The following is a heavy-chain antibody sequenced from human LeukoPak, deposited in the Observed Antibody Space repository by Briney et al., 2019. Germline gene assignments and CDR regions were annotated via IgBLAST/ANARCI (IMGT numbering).Heavy chain of an antibody. Sequence: SETLSLTCTVSGGSISSYYWSWIRQPAGKGLEWIGRIYISGSTNYNPSLKSRVTMSADTYKNQFSLKLSSVTAADTAVYYCAREAAVAGRGFDYWGQGTLVTVSS. CDR1: GGSISSYY. CDR2: IYISGST. CDR3: AREAAVAGRGFDY. J-gene: IGHJ4*02. D-gene: IGHD6-19*01. V-gene: IGHV4-4*07.